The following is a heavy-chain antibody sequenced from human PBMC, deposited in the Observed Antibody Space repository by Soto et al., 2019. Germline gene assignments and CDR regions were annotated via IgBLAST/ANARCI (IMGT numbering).Heavy chain of an antibody. CDR2: IIPIFGTA. V-gene: IGHV1-69*06. CDR1: GGTFSSYA. Sequence: QVQLVQSGAEVKKPGSSVKVSCKASGGTFSSYAISWVRQAPGQGLEWMGGIIPIFGTANYAQKFQGRVTITADKSTTTAYMELSSRRSEDTAVYYCARRYCSGGSCYSGGWFDPWGQGTLVTVSS. CDR3: ARRYCSGGSCYSGGWFDP. D-gene: IGHD2-15*01. J-gene: IGHJ5*02.